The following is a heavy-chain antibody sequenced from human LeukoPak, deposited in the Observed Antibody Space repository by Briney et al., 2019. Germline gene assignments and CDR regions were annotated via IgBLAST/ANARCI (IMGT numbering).Heavy chain of an antibody. Sequence: SETLSLTCTVSGGSISSSSYYWGWIRQPPGKGLEWIGSIYYSGSTYYNPSLKSRVTMSVDTSKNQFSLKLSSVTAADTAVYYCARDVGLDSQWLVLSYWFDPWGQGTLVTVSS. CDR2: IYYSGST. D-gene: IGHD6-19*01. J-gene: IGHJ5*02. CDR1: GGSISSSSYY. V-gene: IGHV4-39*07. CDR3: ARDVGLDSQWLVLSYWFDP.